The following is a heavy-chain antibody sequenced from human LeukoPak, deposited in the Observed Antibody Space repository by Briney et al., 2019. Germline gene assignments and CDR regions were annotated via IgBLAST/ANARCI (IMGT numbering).Heavy chain of an antibody. V-gene: IGHV1-2*02. CDR3: ARDGSLGY. Sequence: ASVKVSFKASGDTFIGYFMHWVRQAPGQGLEWMGWINPNSGDTNSAQKFQGGVTMTRDTSINTAYMDLSRLRSDDTAVYYCARDGSLGYWGQGTLVTVSS. CDR2: INPNSGDT. J-gene: IGHJ4*02. CDR1: GDTFIGYF.